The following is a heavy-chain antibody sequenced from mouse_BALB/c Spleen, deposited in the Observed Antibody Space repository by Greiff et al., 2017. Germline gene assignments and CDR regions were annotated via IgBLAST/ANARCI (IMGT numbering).Heavy chain of an antibody. D-gene: IGHD1-1*01. CDR2: ILPGSGST. CDR1: GYTFSSYW. J-gene: IGHJ2*01. CDR3: ARGATVVPIDY. Sequence: VQLQQSGAELMKPGASVKISCKATGYTFSSYWIEWVKQRPGHGLEWIGEILPGSGSTNYNEKFKGKATFTADTSSNTAYMQLSSLTSEDSAVYYCARGATVVPIDYWGQGTTLTVSS. V-gene: IGHV1-9*01.